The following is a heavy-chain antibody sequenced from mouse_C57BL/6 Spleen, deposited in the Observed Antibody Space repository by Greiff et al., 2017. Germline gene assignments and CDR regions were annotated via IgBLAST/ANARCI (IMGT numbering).Heavy chain of an antibody. CDR1: GYAFSSYW. Sequence: QVQLQQSGAELVKPGASVKISCKASGYAFSSYWMNWVKQRPGKGLEWIGQIYPGAGDTNYNGKFKGKATLTTDKSSSTAYMQRSSLTSEDSAVYFCSRAPVDSSSTGAMDDWGQGTSVTVSS. J-gene: IGHJ4*01. D-gene: IGHD3-2*02. CDR2: IYPGAGDT. V-gene: IGHV1-80*01. CDR3: SRAPVDSSSTGAMDD.